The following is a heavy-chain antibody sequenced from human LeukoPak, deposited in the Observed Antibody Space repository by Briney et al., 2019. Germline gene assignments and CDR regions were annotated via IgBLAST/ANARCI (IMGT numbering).Heavy chain of an antibody. J-gene: IGHJ4*02. D-gene: IGHD6-19*01. CDR3: AKISGYSSGWTEDY. V-gene: IGHV3-23*01. CDR2: ISGSGGST. Sequence: PGGSLRLSCAASGFTFSSYAMSWVRQAPGKGLEWVSAISGSGGSTYYADSVKGRFTISRDNSKNTLYLRMNSLRAEDTAVYYCAKISGYSSGWTEDYWGQGTLVTVSS. CDR1: GFTFSSYA.